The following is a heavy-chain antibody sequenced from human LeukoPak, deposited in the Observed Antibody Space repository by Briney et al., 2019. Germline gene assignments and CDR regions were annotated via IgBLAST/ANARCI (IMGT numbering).Heavy chain of an antibody. D-gene: IGHD6-6*01. Sequence: ASVKVSCKASGGTFSSYAISWVRQAPGQGLEWMGGIIPIFGTANYAQKFQGRVTITTDESTSTAYMELSSPRSEDTAVYYCAREGGGSSDHYMDVWGKGTTVTVSS. CDR1: GGTFSSYA. CDR3: AREGGGSSDHYMDV. J-gene: IGHJ6*03. V-gene: IGHV1-69*05. CDR2: IIPIFGTA.